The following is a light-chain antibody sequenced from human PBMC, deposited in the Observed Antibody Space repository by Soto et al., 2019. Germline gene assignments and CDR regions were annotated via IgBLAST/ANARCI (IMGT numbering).Light chain of an antibody. CDR1: SSYIRGYNY. CDR3: SSYTRSSTYV. Sequence: QSALAQPASVSGSPGQSITITCTGTSSYIRGYNYVSWYQQHPGKAPKLMIYEVSNRPSGVSNRFSGSKSGNTASLTISGLQADDEGDYYCSSYTRSSTYVFATGTKVIVL. CDR2: EVS. V-gene: IGLV2-14*01. J-gene: IGLJ1*01.